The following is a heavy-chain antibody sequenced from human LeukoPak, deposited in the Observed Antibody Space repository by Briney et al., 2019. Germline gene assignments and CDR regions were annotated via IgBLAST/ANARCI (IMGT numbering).Heavy chain of an antibody. CDR1: GYSFTSYW. V-gene: IGHV5-51*01. J-gene: IGHJ3*02. CDR2: IYPGDSDT. CDR3: ARRGYCTGGSCYSAAFDI. D-gene: IGHD2-15*01. Sequence: GESLTISCKGFGYSFTSYWIGWVRQMPGKGLEWMGIIYPGDSDTRYSPSFQGQVTISADKSISTAYLQWSSLKASDTAMYYCARRGYCTGGSCYSAAFDIWGQGTMVTVSS.